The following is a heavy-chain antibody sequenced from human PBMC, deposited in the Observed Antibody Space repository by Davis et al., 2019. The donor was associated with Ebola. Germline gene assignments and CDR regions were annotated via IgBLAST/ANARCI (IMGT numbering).Heavy chain of an antibody. J-gene: IGHJ6*02. CDR1: GYSFTSYW. Sequence: GESLKISCKGSGYSFTSYWIYWVRQMPGKGLEWMGRIDPSDSYTKYSPSFQGHVTISVDTSISTASLQWSSLKAADTAMYYCARLAGSGRLGDGMDVWGQGTTVTVSS. CDR3: ARLAGSGRLGDGMDV. V-gene: IGHV5-10-1*01. D-gene: IGHD3-10*01. CDR2: IDPSDSYT.